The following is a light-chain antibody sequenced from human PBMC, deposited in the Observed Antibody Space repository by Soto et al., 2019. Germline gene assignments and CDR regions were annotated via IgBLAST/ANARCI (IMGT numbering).Light chain of an antibody. Sequence: EIVMTQSPATLSVSPGERATLSCRASQSVSSNLAWYQQKPGQAPRLLIYGASTRATGIPARFSGSGSGTVFTLTFSSLQSEDFAVYYCQQYNNWPPYTFGQGTKLEIK. CDR3: QQYNNWPPYT. J-gene: IGKJ2*01. CDR1: QSVSSN. V-gene: IGKV3-15*01. CDR2: GAS.